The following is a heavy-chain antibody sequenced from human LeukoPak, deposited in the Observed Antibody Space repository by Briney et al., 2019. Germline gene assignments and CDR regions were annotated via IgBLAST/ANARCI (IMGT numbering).Heavy chain of an antibody. CDR3: APEGPVLGV. CDR2: IHSGGT. D-gene: IGHD3-10*01. V-gene: IGHV3-66*01. J-gene: IGHJ4*02. CDR1: GFAVSTNY. Sequence: PGGSLRLSCAASGFAVSTNYMSWVRQAPGKGLEWFSFIHSGGTYYADSVKGRFTISRDNSKNTVYLQMNSLRVEDTAVYYCAPEGPVLGVRGQGTLVTVSS.